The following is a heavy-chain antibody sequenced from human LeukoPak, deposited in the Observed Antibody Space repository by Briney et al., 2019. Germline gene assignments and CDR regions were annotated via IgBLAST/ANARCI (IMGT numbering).Heavy chain of an antibody. J-gene: IGHJ4*02. CDR2: INPSVGGT. V-gene: IGHV1-46*03. D-gene: IGHD3-10*01. Sequence: AASVKVSCKAFGYGFTSYYIHWVRQAPGQGLEWMGIINPSVGGTTYARKFQGRVTMTRDTSTSTVYMELSSLRSEDTAVYYRARHGSGRYYPAEGRVDYWGQGTLVTVSS. CDR3: ARHGSGRYYPAEGRVDY. CDR1: GYGFTSYY.